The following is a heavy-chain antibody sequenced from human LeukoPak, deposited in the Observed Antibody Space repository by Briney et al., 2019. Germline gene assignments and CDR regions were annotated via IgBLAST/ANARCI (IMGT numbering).Heavy chain of an antibody. V-gene: IGHV1-2*02. CDR3: AEDGIRYYYDSSGYFTY. D-gene: IGHD3-22*01. CDR1: GYTFTGYY. CDR2: INPNSGGT. Sequence: ASVKVSCKASGYTFTGYYMHWVRQAPGQGLEWMGWINPNSGGTNYAQKFQGRVTMTRDTSISTAYMELSRLRSDDTAVFFQAEDGIRYYYDSSGYFTYWGQGTLVTVSS. J-gene: IGHJ4*02.